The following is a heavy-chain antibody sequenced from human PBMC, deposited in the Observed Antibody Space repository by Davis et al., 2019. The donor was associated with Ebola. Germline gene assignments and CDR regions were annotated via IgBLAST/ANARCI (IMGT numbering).Heavy chain of an antibody. CDR1: GFTFSTYA. CDR3: AKVTGSFDY. D-gene: IGHD2-15*01. J-gene: IGHJ4*02. V-gene: IGHV3-48*04. Sequence: GGSLRLSCAASGFTFSTYAMNWVRQAPGKGLEWVSYMSHSSNTIYYADSVKGRFTISRDNAKNSLYLQMNSLRAEDTAVYYCAKVTGSFDYWGQGTLVTVSS. CDR2: MSHSSNTI.